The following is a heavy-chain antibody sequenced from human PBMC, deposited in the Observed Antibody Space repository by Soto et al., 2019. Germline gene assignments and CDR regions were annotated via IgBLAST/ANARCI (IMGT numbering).Heavy chain of an antibody. CDR3: ARPGFGPLHGLVDV. J-gene: IGHJ6*02. CDR2: VHHSWGS. Sequence: QVQLQESGPGLVKPSETLSLSCTVPGGSISSYYWSWFRQSPGKRMEWIGYVHHSWGSSYNPSLQSRVAISLDTSKSQFSLKVTSVPATDTAVYYCARPGFGPLHGLVDVWGQGTTVTVSS. CDR1: GGSISSYY. V-gene: IGHV4-59*08. D-gene: IGHD3-10*01.